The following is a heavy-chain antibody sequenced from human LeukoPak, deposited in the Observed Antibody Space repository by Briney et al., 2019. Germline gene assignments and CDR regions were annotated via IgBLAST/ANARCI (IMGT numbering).Heavy chain of an antibody. Sequence: GGSLRLSCAASGFTFSSYAMTWVRQAPGKGLKWVSTISDSGDKTYYADSVKGRFTISRDNSKNTLHLQMNSLRAEDTAVYYCAKAYSYGSGSYYSHFDYWGQGTLVTFSS. V-gene: IGHV3-23*01. CDR2: ISDSGDKT. CDR1: GFTFSSYA. J-gene: IGHJ4*02. D-gene: IGHD3-10*01. CDR3: AKAYSYGSGSYYSHFDY.